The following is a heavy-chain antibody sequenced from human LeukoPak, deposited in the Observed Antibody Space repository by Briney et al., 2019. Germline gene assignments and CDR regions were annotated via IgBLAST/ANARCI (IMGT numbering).Heavy chain of an antibody. CDR2: IYYSGST. Sequence: SETLSLTCTVSGGFISSYYWSWIRQPPGKGLEWIGYIYYSGSTSYNPSLKSRATLSVDTSKNQFSLKVTSVTAADTAVYYCARRGYSYADAFDIWGHGTMVTVSS. CDR3: ARRGYSYADAFDI. D-gene: IGHD5-18*01. J-gene: IGHJ3*02. V-gene: IGHV4-59*01. CDR1: GGFISSYY.